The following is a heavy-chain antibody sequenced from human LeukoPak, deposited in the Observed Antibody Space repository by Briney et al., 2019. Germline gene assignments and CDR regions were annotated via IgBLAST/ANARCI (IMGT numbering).Heavy chain of an antibody. D-gene: IGHD6-13*01. CDR3: ARLEGVAAAGTGFDY. CDR1: GGSISSYY. J-gene: IGHJ4*02. V-gene: IGHV4-59*08. CDR2: IYYSGST. Sequence: SETLSLTCTVSGGSISSYYWSWIRQPPGKGLEWIGYIYYSGSTNYNPSLKSRVTISVDTSKNQFSLKLSSVTAADTAVYYCARLEGVAAAGTGFDYWGQGTLVTVSS.